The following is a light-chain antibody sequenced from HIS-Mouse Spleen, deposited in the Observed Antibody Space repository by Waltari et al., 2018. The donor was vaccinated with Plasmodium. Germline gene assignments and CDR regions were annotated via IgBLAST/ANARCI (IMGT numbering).Light chain of an antibody. Sequence: QPVLTQPPSSSASPGESARLTCTLPSDINVGSYNIYWYQQKPGSPPRYHLYYYSDSDKGEGSGVPSRFSGSKEAAAKTGSLRSSGLQSEEEADYYCMIWPSNASGVFGGGTKLTVL. V-gene: IGLV5-37*01. CDR2: YYSDSDK. J-gene: IGLJ3*02. CDR1: SDINVGSYN. CDR3: MIWPSNASGV.